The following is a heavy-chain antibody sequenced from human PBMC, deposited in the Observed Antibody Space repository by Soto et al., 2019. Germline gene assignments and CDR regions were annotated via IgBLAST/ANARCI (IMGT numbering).Heavy chain of an antibody. CDR2: ISYDGSNK. V-gene: IGHV3-30*18. Sequence: PGGSLRLSCAASGFTVSSNYMSWVRQAPGKGLEWVAVISYDGSNKYYADSVKGRFTISRDNSKNTLYLQMNSLRAEDTAVYYCANTKGGGYCSGGSCYFNGYYYYYGMDVWGQGTTVTVSS. CDR1: GFTVSSNY. CDR3: ANTKGGGYCSGGSCYFNGYYYYYGMDV. J-gene: IGHJ6*02. D-gene: IGHD2-15*01.